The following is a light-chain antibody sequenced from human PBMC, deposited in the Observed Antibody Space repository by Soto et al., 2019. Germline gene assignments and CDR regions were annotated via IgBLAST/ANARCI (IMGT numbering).Light chain of an antibody. Sequence: QSALTQPASVSGSPGQSITISCTGTSSDVGGYNYVSWYQQHPGKAPKLMIYDVTNRPSGVSNRFSGSKSGNTASLTISRLQAEDEADYYCSSYTRSSIRVFGGGTKLTVL. CDR3: SSYTRSSIRV. CDR2: DVT. CDR1: SSDVGGYNY. V-gene: IGLV2-14*03. J-gene: IGLJ2*01.